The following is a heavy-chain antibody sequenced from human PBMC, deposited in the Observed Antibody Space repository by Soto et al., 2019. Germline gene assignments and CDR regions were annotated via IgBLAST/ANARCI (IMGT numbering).Heavy chain of an antibody. J-gene: IGHJ6*02. D-gene: IGHD5-12*01. V-gene: IGHV1-18*01. Sequence: QVQLVQSGGEVKKPGASVKVSCKASGYTFTIYGINWVRQAPGQGLEWMGWISPDNGNTNYAQKLRGRVTMTTDTSTSTAYMELRSRRSDDTAVYYCARALGYSGYAGMDVWGQGTTVTVSS. CDR1: GYTFTIYG. CDR2: ISPDNGNT. CDR3: ARALGYSGYAGMDV.